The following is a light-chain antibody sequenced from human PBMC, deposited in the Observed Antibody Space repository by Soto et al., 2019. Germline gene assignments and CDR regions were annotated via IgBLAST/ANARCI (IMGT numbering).Light chain of an antibody. Sequence: DIQMTQSPSSVSASVADRVPITCGASQGISSWVAWYQQKPGKAPKLLIYKASTLKSGVPSRFSGRGSGTEFTLTISSLQPDDFATYYCQHYNSYSEAFGQGTKVDIK. CDR2: KAS. CDR1: QGISSW. V-gene: IGKV1-5*03. CDR3: QHYNSYSEA. J-gene: IGKJ1*01.